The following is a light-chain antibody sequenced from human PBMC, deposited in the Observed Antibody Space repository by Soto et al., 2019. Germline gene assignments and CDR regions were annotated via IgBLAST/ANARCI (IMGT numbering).Light chain of an antibody. CDR2: TIS. CDR1: QSISSD. CDR3: LLDFRYFWA. V-gene: IGKV1-6*01. J-gene: IGKJ1*01. Sequence: IQMTQSHSSMSASVGDSVTITWRASQSISSDLNWYQQKPGKAPNLLIYTISSLQSGVPSRFSGSGSGTDFTLTISSLQPEDFATYYCLLDFRYFWAFGQGTKVDI.